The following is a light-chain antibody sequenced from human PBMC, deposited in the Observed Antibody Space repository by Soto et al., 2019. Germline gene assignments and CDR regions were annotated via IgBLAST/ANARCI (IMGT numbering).Light chain of an antibody. CDR2: SNN. CDR1: SSNIGSNT. CDR3: AAWDDSLNGHYV. V-gene: IGLV1-44*01. J-gene: IGLJ1*01. Sequence: QSVLTQPPSASGTPGQRVTISCSGSSSNIGSNTVNWYQQLPGTAPKLLIYSNNQRPSGVPDRFSGSKSGTSASLAISGLQSEDEADDYCAAWDDSLNGHYVFGTGTKVTVL.